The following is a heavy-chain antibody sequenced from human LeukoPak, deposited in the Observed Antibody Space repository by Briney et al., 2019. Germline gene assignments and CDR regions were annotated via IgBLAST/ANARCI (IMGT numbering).Heavy chain of an antibody. D-gene: IGHD1-1*01. J-gene: IGHJ3*02. CDR2: ISGSSSYI. Sequence: GGSLRLSCAASGFTFSSYSMNCVRQAPGKGLEWVSSISGSSSYIYYADSVKGRFTISRDNAKNSLYLQMNSLRAEDTAVYYCARDTTLRGDAFDIWGQGTMVTVSS. CDR3: ARDTTLRGDAFDI. CDR1: GFTFSSYS. V-gene: IGHV3-21*01.